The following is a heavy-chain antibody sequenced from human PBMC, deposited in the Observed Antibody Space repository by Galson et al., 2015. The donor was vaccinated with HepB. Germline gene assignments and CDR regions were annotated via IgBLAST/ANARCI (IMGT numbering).Heavy chain of an antibody. V-gene: IGHV5-51*01. Sequence: SGAEVKKPGESLKISCKGSGYRFTSYWIGWVRQMPGKGLEWMGIIYPPDSDTRYSPSFQGQVTISADMSINTAFLQWNSLKASDTAIYFCARDGGPTGATPIDYWCQGTLVTVSS. CDR1: GYRFTSYW. J-gene: IGHJ4*02. CDR3: ARDGGPTGATPIDY. CDR2: IYPPDSDT. D-gene: IGHD1-1*01.